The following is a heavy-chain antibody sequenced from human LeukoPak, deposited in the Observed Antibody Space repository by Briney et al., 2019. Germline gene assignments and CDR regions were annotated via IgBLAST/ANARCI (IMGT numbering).Heavy chain of an antibody. CDR2: IYYSGST. J-gene: IGHJ6*03. CDR3: ARLPNVYYYYYMDV. Sequence: SDTLSLTCTVSGGCISNSSYYWGWLRQPPGKGLEWVGSIYYSGSTYYNPSLKSRVTISVDTSKNQSSLKLSSVTAADTAVYYCARLPNVYYYYYMDVWGKGTTVTVSS. CDR1: GGCISNSSYY. V-gene: IGHV4-39*01.